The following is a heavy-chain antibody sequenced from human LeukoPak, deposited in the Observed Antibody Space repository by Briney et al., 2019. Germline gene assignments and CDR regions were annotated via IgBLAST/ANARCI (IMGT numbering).Heavy chain of an antibody. J-gene: IGHJ5*02. CDR3: ARDPRGIVGANHNWFDP. CDR1: GYSISSGYY. CDR2: IYHSGST. D-gene: IGHD1-26*01. Sequence: SETLSLTCAVSGYSISSGYYWGWIRQPPGKGLEWIGSIYHSGSTYYNPSLKSRVTMSVDTSKSQFSLKLISVTAADTAVYYCARDPRGIVGANHNWFDPWGQGTLVTVSS. V-gene: IGHV4-38-2*02.